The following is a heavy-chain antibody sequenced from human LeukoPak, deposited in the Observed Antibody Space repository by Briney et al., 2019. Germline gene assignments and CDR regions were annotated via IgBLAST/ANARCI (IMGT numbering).Heavy chain of an antibody. CDR3: ATWSFIAAAGRSHFDY. V-gene: IGHV1-24*01. CDR2: FDPEDGET. Sequence: APVKVSCKVSGYTLTELSMHWVRQAPGKGLEWMGGFDPEDGETIYAQKFQGRVTMTEDTSTDTAYMELSSLRSEDTAVYYCATWSFIAAAGRSHFDYWGQGTLVTVSS. D-gene: IGHD6-13*01. CDR1: GYTLTELS. J-gene: IGHJ4*02.